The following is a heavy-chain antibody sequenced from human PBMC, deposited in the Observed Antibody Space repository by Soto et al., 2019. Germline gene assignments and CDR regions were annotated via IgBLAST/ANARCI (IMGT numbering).Heavy chain of an antibody. V-gene: IGHV3-30-3*01. CDR3: ARGRRDSYVSTLDY. Sequence: QVQLVESGGGVVQPGRSLRLSCAASGFTFSSYAMHWVRQAPGKGLEWVAVISYDGSNKYYADSVNGRFTISRDNSKNTLYLQMNSLRAEDTAVYYCARGRRDSYVSTLDYWGQGTLVTVSS. CDR2: ISYDGSNK. D-gene: IGHD5-18*01. J-gene: IGHJ4*02. CDR1: GFTFSSYA.